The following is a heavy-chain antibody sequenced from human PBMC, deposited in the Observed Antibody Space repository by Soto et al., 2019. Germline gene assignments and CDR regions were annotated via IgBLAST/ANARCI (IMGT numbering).Heavy chain of an antibody. CDR1: GDSVNTFF. J-gene: IGHJ5*02. CDR2: IYNGGST. CDR3: ARGGASSKWLDP. D-gene: IGHD3-10*01. V-gene: IGHV4-59*02. Sequence: PSETLSLTCTVSGDSVNTFFWSWIRQPPGQGLELIGFIYNGGSTDYNPSFQSRVTISLDTSKNQFFLKLSAVTAADTAVSYCARGGASSKWLDPWGQGTLVTVSS.